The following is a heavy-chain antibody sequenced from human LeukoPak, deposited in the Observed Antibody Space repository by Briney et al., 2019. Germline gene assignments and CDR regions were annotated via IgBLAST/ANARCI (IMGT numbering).Heavy chain of an antibody. CDR1: GFTLSTYW. V-gene: IGHV3-74*01. CDR2: IDSDGDSP. CDR3: ARGGRYYDSSGYSDY. Sequence: GGSLRLSCVASGFTLSTYWMYWVRQAPGKGLVWVSRIDSDGDSPSYADSVKGRFTISRDNAKNTLYLQMNSLRAEDTAVYYCARGGRYYDSSGYSDYWGQGTLVTVSS. D-gene: IGHD3-22*01. J-gene: IGHJ4*02.